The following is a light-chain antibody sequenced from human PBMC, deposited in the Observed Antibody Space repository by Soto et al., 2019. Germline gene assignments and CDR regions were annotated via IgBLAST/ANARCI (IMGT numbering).Light chain of an antibody. J-gene: IGLJ3*02. Sequence: QSVLTQPPSASGSPGQSVTISCTGTSSDCGGYNYVSWYQQYPGRAPKLMIYEVTKRPSGVPDRFSGSKSGNTASLTVSGLQAEDEADYYCSSYAASNNFYFVFGGGTKLTVL. CDR1: SSDCGGYNY. CDR3: SSYAASNNFYFV. CDR2: EVT. V-gene: IGLV2-8*01.